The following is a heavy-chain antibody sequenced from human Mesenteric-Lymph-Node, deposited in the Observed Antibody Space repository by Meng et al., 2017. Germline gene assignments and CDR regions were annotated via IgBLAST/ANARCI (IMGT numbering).Heavy chain of an antibody. V-gene: IGHV4-4*02. CDR1: GGSISSSNG. J-gene: IGHJ1*01. CDR3: ASVTLWPIVGATTLTEYFQH. CDR2: IYHSGST. D-gene: IGHD1-26*01. Sequence: VPLQEWGPGLLNPSGTLSLTCAVSGGSISSSNGWSWVRQPPGKGLEWIGEIYHSGSTNYNPSLKSRVTISVDKSKNQFSLKLSSVTAADTAVYYCASVTLWPIVGATTLTEYFQHWGQGTLVTVSS.